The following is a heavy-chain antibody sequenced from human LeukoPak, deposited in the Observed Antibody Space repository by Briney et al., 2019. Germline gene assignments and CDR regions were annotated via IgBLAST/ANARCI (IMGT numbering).Heavy chain of an antibody. D-gene: IGHD3-10*01. CDR2: IYTSGST. J-gene: IGHJ6*03. Sequence: SETLSLTCTVSGGSISSYYWSWIRQPAGKGLEWIGRIYTSGSTNYNPSLKSRVTMSVDTSKNQFSLKLSSVTAADTAVYYCARGSFNYYGSGSYYNGYYYYYMDVWGKGTTVTISS. V-gene: IGHV4-4*07. CDR3: ARGSFNYYGSGSYYNGYYYYYMDV. CDR1: GGSISSYY.